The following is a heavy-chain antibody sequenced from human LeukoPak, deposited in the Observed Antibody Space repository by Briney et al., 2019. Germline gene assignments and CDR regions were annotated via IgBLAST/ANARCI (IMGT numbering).Heavy chain of an antibody. Sequence: PGTLSLTRTVSGGSLSSIRYYSGSTRHPPGKGLEWIRIICYSGHTNHNPSLKSRVNISVDTSKNQLSLKLRSVTDADTAVYYCARDSTSVAYYDFWSGYPKYYFDYWGQGTLVTVSS. CDR2: ICYSGHT. CDR1: GGSLSSIRYY. CDR3: ARDSTSVAYYDFWSGYPKYYFDY. V-gene: IGHV4-39*07. D-gene: IGHD3-3*01. J-gene: IGHJ4*02.